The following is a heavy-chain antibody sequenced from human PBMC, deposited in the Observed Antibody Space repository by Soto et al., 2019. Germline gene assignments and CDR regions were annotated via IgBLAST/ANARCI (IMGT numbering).Heavy chain of an antibody. CDR2: ISYDGSNK. J-gene: IGHJ5*02. V-gene: IGHV3-30-3*01. CDR3: ARDPTLGYGSSTSCHHFDP. D-gene: IGHD2-2*01. Sequence: GGSLRLSCAASGFTFSSYAMHWVRQAPGKGLEWVAVISYDGSNKYYADSVKGRFTISRDNSKNTLYLQMNSLRAEDTAVYYCARDPTLGYGSSTSCHHFDPWGQGTLVTVSS. CDR1: GFTFSSYA.